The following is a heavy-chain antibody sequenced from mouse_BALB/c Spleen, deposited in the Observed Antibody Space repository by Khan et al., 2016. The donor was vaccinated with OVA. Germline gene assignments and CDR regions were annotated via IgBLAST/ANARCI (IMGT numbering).Heavy chain of an antibody. CDR2: TNPTNGRT. Sequence: QVQLQQPGAELVKAGASVKMSCKASGYTFTSYWMHWVKQRLGQGLEGFAETNPTNGRTHYNEKFKSKATLTVDKSSSTAYMLLSGPTFEDSAVYYCARIKKIVATYFDYWGQGTTLTVSS. D-gene: IGHD1-1*01. CDR1: GYTFTSYW. CDR3: ARIKKIVATYFDY. J-gene: IGHJ2*01. V-gene: IGHV1S81*02.